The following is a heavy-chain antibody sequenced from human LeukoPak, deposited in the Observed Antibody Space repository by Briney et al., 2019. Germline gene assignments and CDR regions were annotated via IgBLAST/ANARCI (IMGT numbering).Heavy chain of an antibody. D-gene: IGHD1-26*01. CDR3: VRERIYYSDLAYKERENFDP. J-gene: IGHJ5*02. Sequence: GSLGLSCAGSGFTFSLYWMHWVRQGPGKGLMWVSRLNEDGTTADYADSVKGRFTMSRDNAKGKVFLEMRGLTVEDTAMYFCVRERIYYSDLAYKERENFDPWGRGTLVTVSS. CDR2: LNEDGTTA. V-gene: IGHV3-74*01. CDR1: GFTFSLYW.